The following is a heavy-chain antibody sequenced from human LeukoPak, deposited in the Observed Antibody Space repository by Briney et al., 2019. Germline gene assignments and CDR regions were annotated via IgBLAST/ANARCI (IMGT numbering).Heavy chain of an antibody. V-gene: IGHV4-39*07. CDR1: GGSISSSSYY. CDR2: IYYSGST. CDR3: ARFGSSSWYRRIPH. D-gene: IGHD6-13*01. Sequence: PSETLSLTCTVSGGSISSSSYYWGWIRQPPGKGLEWIGSIYYSGSTYYNPSLKSRVTISVDTSKNQFSLKLSSVTAADTAVYYCARFGSSSWYRRIPHWGQGTLVTVSS. J-gene: IGHJ1*01.